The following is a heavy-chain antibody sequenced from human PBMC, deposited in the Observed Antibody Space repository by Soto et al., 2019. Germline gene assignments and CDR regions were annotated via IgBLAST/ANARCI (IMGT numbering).Heavy chain of an antibody. J-gene: IGHJ6*02. CDR1: GHTFSSHS. D-gene: IGHD2-2*01. Sequence: QVRLVQSGAEVKKPGSSVKVSCKSSGHTFSSHSINWVRQAPGQGLEGMGGIIPIFGPANFAKKFQGRVTITADESTTTAYMELNSLRSEDTAVYYCATGSFTSTGGRIGYHYNAMDVWGQGTTVTVSS. CDR3: ATGSFTSTGGRIGYHYNAMDV. V-gene: IGHV1-69*01. CDR2: IIPIFGPA.